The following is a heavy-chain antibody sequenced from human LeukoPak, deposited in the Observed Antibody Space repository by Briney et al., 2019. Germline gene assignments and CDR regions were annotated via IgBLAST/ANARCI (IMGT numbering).Heavy chain of an antibody. CDR1: GDSISSNSYY. D-gene: IGHD3-22*01. V-gene: IGHV4-39*01. CDR3: VRHYYDSSGYYLEGFDI. Sequence: SETLSLTCTVSGDSISSNSYYWGWIRQPPGKGLEWIGSIYYSGASYYNPSLKSRVIISVDTSKNQFSLKLSSVTAADTAVFYCVRHYYDSSGYYLEGFDIWGQGTMVTVSS. J-gene: IGHJ3*02. CDR2: IYYSGAS.